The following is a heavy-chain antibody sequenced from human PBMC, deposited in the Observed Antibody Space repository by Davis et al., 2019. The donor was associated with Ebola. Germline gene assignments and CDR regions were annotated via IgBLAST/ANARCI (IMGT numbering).Heavy chain of an antibody. V-gene: IGHV3-48*01. J-gene: IGHJ6*02. D-gene: IGHD3-3*01. CDR2: IGTSPTSV. Sequence: PGGSLRLSCSASGFTFSTYNMNWVRQAPGKGLEWLSYIGTSPTSVYYADSVRGRFTVSRDNAKNSVYLQMNSLRAEDTALYYCAKDPRRTKYDLWSAYSGMDVWGQGTTVTVSS. CDR3: AKDPRRTKYDLWSAYSGMDV. CDR1: GFTFSTYN.